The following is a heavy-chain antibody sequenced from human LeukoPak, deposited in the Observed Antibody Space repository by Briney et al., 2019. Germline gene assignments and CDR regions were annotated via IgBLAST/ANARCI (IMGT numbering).Heavy chain of an antibody. D-gene: IGHD2-21*01. CDR1: GGSISSGGYY. Sequence: PSQTLSLTCTVSGGSISSGGYYWSWIRQHPGKGLEWIGYIYYRGSAYYNPSLKSRVTISVDTSKDQFSLKLSSVTAADTAVYYCARARAGLRYGMDVWGQGTTVTVSS. CDR2: IYYRGSA. J-gene: IGHJ6*02. CDR3: ARARAGLRYGMDV. V-gene: IGHV4-31*03.